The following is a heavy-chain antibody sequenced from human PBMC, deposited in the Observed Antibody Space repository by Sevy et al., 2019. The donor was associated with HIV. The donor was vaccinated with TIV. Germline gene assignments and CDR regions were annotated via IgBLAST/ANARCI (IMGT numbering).Heavy chain of an antibody. J-gene: IGHJ6*02. V-gene: IGHV4-59*01. CDR1: GDSISGYY. CDR2: IYYNGRT. CDR3: ARAAANYYYAMDV. Sequence: TESLSLTCTVSGDSISGYYWSWIRQSPGKGLQWIGYIYYNGRTNYDPSLKGRVIISTDTSKNQFSLKLSSVTAPDTAIYYCARAAANYYYAMDVWGQGTTVNVSS.